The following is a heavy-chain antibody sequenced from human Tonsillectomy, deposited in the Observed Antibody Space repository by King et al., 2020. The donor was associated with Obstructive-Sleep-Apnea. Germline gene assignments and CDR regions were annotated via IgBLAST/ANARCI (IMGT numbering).Heavy chain of an antibody. CDR1: GYTFTSYG. V-gene: IGHV1-18*01. J-gene: IGHJ4*02. CDR2: IRAYNGDT. Sequence: QLVQSGAEMKKPGASVKVSCRASGYTFTSYGISWVRQAPGQGLEWMGWIRAYNGDTNYALQLQGRVTMTTDTSTTTAYMELRSLRSDDTAVYYCARIGRIAAGGSSLDYWGQGTLVSVSS. CDR3: ARIGRIAAGGSSLDY. D-gene: IGHD6-13*01.